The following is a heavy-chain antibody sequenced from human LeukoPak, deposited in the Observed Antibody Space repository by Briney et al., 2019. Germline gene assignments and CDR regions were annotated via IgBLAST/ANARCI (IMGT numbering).Heavy chain of an antibody. CDR2: MNPNSGNT. J-gene: IGHJ4*02. CDR3: ARCAPMYYYDSSGYSFDY. Sequence: GASVKVSCKASGYTFTSYDINWVRQATGQGLEWMGWMNPNSGNTGYAQKFQGRVTMTRNTSISTAYMELSSLRSEDTAVYYCARCAPMYYYDSSGYSFDYWGQGTLVTVSS. CDR1: GYTFTSYD. D-gene: IGHD3-22*01. V-gene: IGHV1-8*01.